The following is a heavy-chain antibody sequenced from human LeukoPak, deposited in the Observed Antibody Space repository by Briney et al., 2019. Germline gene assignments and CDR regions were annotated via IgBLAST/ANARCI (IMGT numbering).Heavy chain of an antibody. CDR3: ARGWLQPDS. CDR1: GFTFSSYA. Sequence: GGSLRLSCAASGFTFSSYAMSWVRQAPGKGLEWGSGIRSSGGSTYYADSVKGRFTISRDNYKNTLSLQMTSLRADDTAVYFCARGWLQPDSWGQGTLVTVSS. D-gene: IGHD6-19*01. V-gene: IGHV3-23*01. CDR2: IRSSGGST. J-gene: IGHJ4*02.